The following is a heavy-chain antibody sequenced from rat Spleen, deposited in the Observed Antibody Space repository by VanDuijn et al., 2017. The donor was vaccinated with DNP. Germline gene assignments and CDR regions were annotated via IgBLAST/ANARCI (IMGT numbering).Heavy chain of an antibody. D-gene: IGHD1-11*01. CDR1: GFTFSFYG. V-gene: IGHV5-19*01. CDR2: ISASGGST. J-gene: IGHJ2*01. Sequence: EVQLVESGGGLVQPGRSLKLSCAASGFTFSFYGMAWVRQAPKKGLEWVASISASGGSTSYRGSVKGRFTISRDNAKSTLYLQMDSLRSEDTATYYCTTDFERGYWGQGVMVTVSS. CDR3: TTDFERGY.